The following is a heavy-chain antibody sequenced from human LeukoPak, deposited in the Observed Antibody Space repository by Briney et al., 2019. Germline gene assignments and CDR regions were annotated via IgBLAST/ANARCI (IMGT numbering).Heavy chain of an antibody. CDR2: ISGSGGST. CDR1: GFTFSSYG. D-gene: IGHD2-15*01. J-gene: IGHJ6*03. Sequence: GGTLRLSCAASGFTFSSYGMSWVRQAPGKGLEWVSAISGSGGSTYYADSVKGRFTISRDNSKNTLYLQMNSLRAEDTAVYYCAKSSGYLGGYCSGGSCYSVHYYYYMDVWGKGTTVTISS. CDR3: AKSSGYLGGYCSGGSCYSVHYYYYMDV. V-gene: IGHV3-23*01.